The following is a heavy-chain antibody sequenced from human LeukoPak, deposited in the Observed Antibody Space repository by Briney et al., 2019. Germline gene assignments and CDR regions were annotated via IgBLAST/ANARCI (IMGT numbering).Heavy chain of an antibody. D-gene: IGHD3-3*01. J-gene: IGHJ5*02. Sequence: SETLSLTCTVSGGSISSYYWSWIRQPPGKGLEWIAYVYYSGSTNYNPSLKSRVTISVDTSKNQFSLKLSSVTAADTAMYYCARDPGYDFWSGPKGWFDPWGQGTLVTVSS. V-gene: IGHV4-59*01. CDR3: ARDPGYDFWSGPKGWFDP. CDR2: VYYSGST. CDR1: GGSISSYY.